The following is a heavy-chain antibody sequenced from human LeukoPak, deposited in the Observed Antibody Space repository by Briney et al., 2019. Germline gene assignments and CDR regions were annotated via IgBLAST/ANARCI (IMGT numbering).Heavy chain of an antibody. J-gene: IGHJ4*02. D-gene: IGHD3-22*01. Sequence: ASVKVSCKASGYTFTSYYMHWVRQAPGQGLEWMGIINPSGGSTSYAQKFQGRVTMTEDTSTDTAYMELSSLRSEDTAVYYCATVLSAYYDSSGYYYRWGQGTLVTVSS. CDR2: INPSGGST. V-gene: IGHV1-46*01. CDR1: GYTFTSYY. CDR3: ATVLSAYYDSSGYYYR.